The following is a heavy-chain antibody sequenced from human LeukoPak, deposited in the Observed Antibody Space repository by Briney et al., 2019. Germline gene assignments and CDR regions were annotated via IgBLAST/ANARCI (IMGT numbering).Heavy chain of an antibody. V-gene: IGHV3-23*01. D-gene: IGHD6-13*01. Sequence: PGGSLRLSCAASGFTFSTYAMSWVRQTPGKGLEWVSTFSGSVETTYHADSVKGRFTISRDNSKNMLYLQMNSLRVEDTAVYYCAKHFRQQDRNDAFDIWGQGTMVTVSS. CDR1: GFTFSTYA. J-gene: IGHJ3*02. CDR3: AKHFRQQDRNDAFDI. CDR2: FSGSVETT.